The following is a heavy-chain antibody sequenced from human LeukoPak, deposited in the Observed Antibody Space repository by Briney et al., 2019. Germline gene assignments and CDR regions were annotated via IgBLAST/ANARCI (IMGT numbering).Heavy chain of an antibody. J-gene: IGHJ6*04. CDR2: ISISGSTI. D-gene: IGHD3-10*02. Sequence: RAGGSLRLSCAASGFTFSSYEMNWVRQAPGKGLEWVSYISISGSTIYYADSVKGRFTIYRDNDKNSLYLQINSLRAEDTAVYYCAELGITMIGGVWGKGTTDTISS. V-gene: IGHV3-48*03. CDR3: AELGITMIGGV. CDR1: GFTFSSYE.